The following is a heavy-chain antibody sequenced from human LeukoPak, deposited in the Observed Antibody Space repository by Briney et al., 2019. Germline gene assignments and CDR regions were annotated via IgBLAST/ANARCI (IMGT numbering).Heavy chain of an antibody. V-gene: IGHV3-74*01. D-gene: IGHD2-15*01. J-gene: IGHJ4*02. CDR3: ACYGIAPPY. Sequence: GGSLRLSCAASGFTFSSYWMHWVRQAPGKGLVWVSHINNDESSTSYADSVRGRFTISRDNAKNTLYLQMNSLRTEDTAVYYCACYGIAPPYWGQGALVTVSS. CDR2: INNDESST. CDR1: GFTFSSYW.